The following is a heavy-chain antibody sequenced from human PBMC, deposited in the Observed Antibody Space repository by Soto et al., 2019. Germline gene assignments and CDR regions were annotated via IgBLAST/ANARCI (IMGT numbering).Heavy chain of an antibody. Sequence: ASVKVSCKASGNSFTTYSLHWVRQAPGQRLEWMGWFDAGNRNTKYSQKFQGRITITRDTSASTAYMELSSLRSDDTAVYYCAITYYDFWSGYYGPYWGQGTVVTVSS. CDR2: FDAGNRNT. J-gene: IGHJ4*02. CDR1: GNSFTTYS. D-gene: IGHD3-3*01. V-gene: IGHV1-3*01. CDR3: AITYYDFWSGYYGPY.